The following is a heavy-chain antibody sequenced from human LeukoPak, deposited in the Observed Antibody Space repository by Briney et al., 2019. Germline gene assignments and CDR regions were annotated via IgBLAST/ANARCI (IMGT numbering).Heavy chain of an antibody. V-gene: IGHV3-21*01. Sequence: GGSLTLSCVDSGFTFSTCSMNWVRQAPGKGLEWVASISSSSSYIYYGDSVKGRFTISRDNAKNSLYLQMNSLRAEDTAVYYCARDGAVTNGRYFDYWGQGTLVTVSS. J-gene: IGHJ4*02. CDR1: GFTFSTCS. D-gene: IGHD4-17*01. CDR2: ISSSSSYI. CDR3: ARDGAVTNGRYFDY.